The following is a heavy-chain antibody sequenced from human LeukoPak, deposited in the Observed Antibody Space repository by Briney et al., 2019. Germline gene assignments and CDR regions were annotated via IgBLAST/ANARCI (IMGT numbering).Heavy chain of an antibody. CDR2: INNNGDNT. J-gene: IGHJ3*02. CDR3: VKTMVTFGGVIRTDAFDI. CDR1: GFIFSRYA. D-gene: IGHD3-16*01. Sequence: TGGSLRLSCSASGFIFSRYAMHWVRQAPGKGLEYVAGINNNGDNTYYSDSVKARLNISRDNFKNTLFLQMTSLRNEHTAVYYCVKTMVTFGGVIRTDAFDIWGQGTMVTVS. V-gene: IGHV3-64D*06.